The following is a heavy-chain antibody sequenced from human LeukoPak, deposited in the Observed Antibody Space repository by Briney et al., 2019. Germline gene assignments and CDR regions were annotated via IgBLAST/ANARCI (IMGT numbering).Heavy chain of an antibody. V-gene: IGHV4-38-2*02. J-gene: IGHJ4*02. CDR3: ARDTTGRGVELPHFDY. D-gene: IGHD1-26*01. CDR1: GYSISSGYY. CDR2: IYHSGST. Sequence: SETLSLTCTVSGYSISSGYYWGWIRQPPGKGLEWIGSIYHSGSTYYNPSLKSRVTISVDTSKNQFSLKLSSVTAADTAVYYCARDTTGRGVELPHFDYWGQGTLVTVSS.